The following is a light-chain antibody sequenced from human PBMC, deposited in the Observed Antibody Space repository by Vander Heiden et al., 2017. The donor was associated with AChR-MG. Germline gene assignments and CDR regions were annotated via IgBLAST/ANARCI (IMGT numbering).Light chain of an antibody. V-gene: IGKV3-15*01. CDR2: GAS. Sequence: EIVMTQSPATLSVSPGERATLSCRASQSVRSNLAWYQQKPGQAPRLLIYGASTRDTGIPARFSGSGYGTEFTLTISSRQSEDFGVYYCQQYKNWTPLTFGGGTKVEIK. J-gene: IGKJ4*01. CDR3: QQYKNWTPLT. CDR1: QSVRSN.